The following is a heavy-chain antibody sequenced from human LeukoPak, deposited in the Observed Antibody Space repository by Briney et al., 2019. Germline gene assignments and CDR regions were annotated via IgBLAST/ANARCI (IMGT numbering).Heavy chain of an antibody. J-gene: IGHJ5*02. Sequence: ASVKVSCKASGYTFTSYGISWVRQAPGQGLEWMGWISACNGNTNYAQKLQGRVTMTTDTSTSTAYMELRSLRSDDTAVYYCARERIVVVPAAMNWFDPWGQGTLVTVSS. D-gene: IGHD2-2*01. CDR1: GYTFTSYG. V-gene: IGHV1-18*01. CDR2: ISACNGNT. CDR3: ARERIVVVPAAMNWFDP.